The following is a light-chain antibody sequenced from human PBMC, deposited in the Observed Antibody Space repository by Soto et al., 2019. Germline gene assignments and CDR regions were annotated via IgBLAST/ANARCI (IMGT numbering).Light chain of an antibody. J-gene: IGKJ1*01. CDR2: GAS. CDR3: QQYGGSPTT. CDR1: QIISNNF. Sequence: EVVLTQPPGTLSLSPGESAALSCRANQIISNNFLAWYQRKPGQAPGLLIYGASYRATDLPYRFSGSGSGTDFTLTITRLEPDDVAVYYCQQYGGSPTTFGQGT. V-gene: IGKV3-20*01.